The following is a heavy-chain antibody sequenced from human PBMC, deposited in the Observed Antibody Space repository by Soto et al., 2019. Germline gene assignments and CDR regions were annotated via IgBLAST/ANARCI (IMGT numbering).Heavy chain of an antibody. CDR1: GYSISSGYY. V-gene: IGHV4-38-2*02. CDR2: IYHSGST. D-gene: IGHD6-13*01. CDR3: AREGGYTAGWLDP. J-gene: IGHJ5*02. Sequence: SETLSLTCAVSGYSISSGYYWGWIRQPPGKGLEWIGSIYHSGSTYYNPSLKSRVTISVDTSKNQFSLKLSSVTAADTAVYYCAREGGYTAGWLDPWGQGTMVTVSS.